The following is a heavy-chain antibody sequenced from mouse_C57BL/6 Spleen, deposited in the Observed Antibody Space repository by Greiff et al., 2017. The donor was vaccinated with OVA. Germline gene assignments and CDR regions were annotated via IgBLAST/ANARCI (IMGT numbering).Heavy chain of an antibody. Sequence: EVQLQQSGPELVKPGASVKISCKASGYSFTGYYMNWVKQSPEKSLEWIGEINPSTGGTTYNQKFKAKATLTVDKSSSTAYMQLKSLTSEDSAVYYCARAGDDYDSAWFAYWGQGTLVTVSA. D-gene: IGHD2-4*01. CDR3: ARAGDDYDSAWFAY. V-gene: IGHV1-42*01. CDR2: INPSTGGT. CDR1: GYSFTGYY. J-gene: IGHJ3*01.